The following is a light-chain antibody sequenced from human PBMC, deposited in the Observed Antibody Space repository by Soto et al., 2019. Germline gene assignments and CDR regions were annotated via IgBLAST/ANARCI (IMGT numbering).Light chain of an antibody. J-gene: IGLJ2*01. CDR3: AAWDDSLNGVV. V-gene: IGLV1-44*01. CDR2: SNN. Sequence: QSVLAQPPSASGTPGQRVTISCSGSSFNIGSTAVNWYQQLPGTAPKLLIYSNNQRHSGVPDRYSGSKSGTSASLAISGLQSEDEADYYCAAWDDSLNGVVFGGETKLTVL. CDR1: SFNIGSTA.